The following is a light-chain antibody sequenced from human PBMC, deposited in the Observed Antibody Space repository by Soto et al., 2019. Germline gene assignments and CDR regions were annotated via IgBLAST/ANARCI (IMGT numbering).Light chain of an antibody. Sequence: DIQMTQSPSSLSASVGDRVTITCRASQTISTYLNWYQQEPGKATKLLIYAASSLQSGVPSRCSGGGSGTDFTLTISSLQPEDFAAYYCQQSHGIPYTFGQGTKLEIK. J-gene: IGKJ2*01. CDR1: QTISTY. V-gene: IGKV1-39*01. CDR2: AAS. CDR3: QQSHGIPYT.